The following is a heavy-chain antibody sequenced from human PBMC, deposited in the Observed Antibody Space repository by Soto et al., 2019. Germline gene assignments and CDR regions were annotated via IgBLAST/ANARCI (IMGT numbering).Heavy chain of an antibody. CDR2: ILYDGSDK. CDR1: GFAFGNYG. Sequence: QVQLVESGGGVVQTGTSLRLSCVASGFAFGNYGLHWVRQPPGKGLEWVASILYDGSDKFYADSVKGRFTVSRDDSKKTFYVQMDSLRAEDTAGYFCARWGEVSHNPGGNYYYGMDVWGQGTTVTVSS. CDR3: ARWGEVSHNPGGNYYYGMDV. V-gene: IGHV3-30*03. J-gene: IGHJ6*02. D-gene: IGHD3-16*01.